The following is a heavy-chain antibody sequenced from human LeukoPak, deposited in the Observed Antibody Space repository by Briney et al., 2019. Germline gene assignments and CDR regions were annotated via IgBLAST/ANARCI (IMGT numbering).Heavy chain of an antibody. Sequence: GASVKVSCKASGGTFSSYAISWVRQAPGQGLEWMGGIIPIFGTANYAQKFQGRVTITADESTSTAYMELSSLRSEDTAVYYCARFEWLNDYGDYDNDYWGQGTLVPVSS. CDR3: ARFEWLNDYGDYDNDY. CDR1: GGTFSSYA. V-gene: IGHV1-69*13. D-gene: IGHD4-17*01. CDR2: IIPIFGTA. J-gene: IGHJ4*02.